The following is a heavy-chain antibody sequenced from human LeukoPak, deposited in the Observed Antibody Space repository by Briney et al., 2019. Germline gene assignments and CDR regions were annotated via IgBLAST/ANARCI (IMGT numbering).Heavy chain of an antibody. J-gene: IGHJ4*02. CDR3: AREKGRITMVRGVRVFDY. D-gene: IGHD3-10*01. V-gene: IGHV4-34*01. CDR1: GGSFSGYY. Sequence: PSETLSLTYAVYGGSFSGYYWSWIRQPPGKGLEWIGEINHSGSTNYNPSLKSRVTISVDTSKNQFSLKLSSVTAADTAVYYCAREKGRITMVRGVRVFDYWGQGTLVTVSS. CDR2: INHSGST.